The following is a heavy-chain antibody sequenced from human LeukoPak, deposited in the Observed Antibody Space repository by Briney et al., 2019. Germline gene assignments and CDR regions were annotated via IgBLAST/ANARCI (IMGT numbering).Heavy chain of an antibody. J-gene: IGHJ4*02. Sequence: GGSLRLSCAASGFTVSSNYMSWVRQAPGKGLEWVSVIGVSGGTTYYADSVKGRFTISRDNSKNTLYLEINSLRAEDTAVYYCSPLGSGVDYWGQGTLVTVTS. CDR1: GFTVSSNY. CDR3: SPLGSGVDY. V-gene: IGHV3-23*01. D-gene: IGHD6-19*01. CDR2: IGVSGGTT.